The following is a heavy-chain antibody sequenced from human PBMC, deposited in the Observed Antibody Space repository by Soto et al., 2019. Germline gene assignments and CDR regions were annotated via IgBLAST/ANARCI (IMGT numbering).Heavy chain of an antibody. CDR3: ARHRPSIAAAGTDSRDWFDP. CDR1: GGSISSSSYY. CDR2: IYYSGST. J-gene: IGHJ5*02. Sequence: PSETLSLTCTVSGGSISSSSYYWGWIRQPPGKGLEWIGGIYYSGSTYYNPSLKSRVTISVDTSKNQFSLKLSSVTAADTAVYYCARHRPSIAAAGTDSRDWFDPWGQGTLVTVSS. V-gene: IGHV4-39*01. D-gene: IGHD6-13*01.